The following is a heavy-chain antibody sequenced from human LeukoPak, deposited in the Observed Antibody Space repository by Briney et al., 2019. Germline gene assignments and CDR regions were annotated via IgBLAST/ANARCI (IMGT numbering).Heavy chain of an antibody. CDR1: GFAFSGYG. Sequence: GGSLRLSCAAPGFAFSGYGLNWVRQTPGKGLEWLSSISSTGSDIHYADSVKGRFTISRDNAKNSGYLQMDSLRVEDTALYYCARDSGTYSGYYYYYMDVWGKGTTVTVSS. D-gene: IGHD3-16*01. CDR2: ISSTGSDI. V-gene: IGHV3-21*01. J-gene: IGHJ6*03. CDR3: ARDSGTYSGYYYYYMDV.